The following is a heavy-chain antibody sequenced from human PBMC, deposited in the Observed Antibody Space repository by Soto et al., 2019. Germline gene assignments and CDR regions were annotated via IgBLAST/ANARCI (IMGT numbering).Heavy chain of an antibody. CDR3: ASNSSSWYLGAFDI. J-gene: IGHJ3*02. V-gene: IGHV3-30-3*01. CDR1: GFTFSSYA. Sequence: GGSLRLSCAASGFTFSSYAMHWVRQAPGKGLEWVAVISYDGSNKYYADSVKGRFTISRDNSKNTLYLQMNSLRAEDTAVYYWASNSSSWYLGAFDIWGQGTMVTVS. D-gene: IGHD6-13*01. CDR2: ISYDGSNK.